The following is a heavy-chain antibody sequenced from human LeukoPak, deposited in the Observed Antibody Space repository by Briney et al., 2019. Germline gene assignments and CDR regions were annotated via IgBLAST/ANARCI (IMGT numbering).Heavy chain of an antibody. CDR1: GFSPSSYS. D-gene: IGHD3-16*01. V-gene: IGHV3-48*04. Sequence: GGSLRLSCVASGFSPSSYSMNWVRQAPGKGLEWISFIHSSGAIIFYAESVKGRFTISRDNAKNSLFLQMNSLRAEDTAVYYCARRVPNEVITDYFDYWGPGTLVTVSS. J-gene: IGHJ4*02. CDR3: ARRVPNEVITDYFDY. CDR2: IHSSGAII.